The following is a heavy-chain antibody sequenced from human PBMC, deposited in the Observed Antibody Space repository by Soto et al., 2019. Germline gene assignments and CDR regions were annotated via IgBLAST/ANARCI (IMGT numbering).Heavy chain of an antibody. CDR3: ARVGGRIESQQLVRGHYYYYYGMDV. J-gene: IGHJ6*01. Sequence: SETLSLTCTVSGGSLSSYYCSWIRQPPEKGLKRIGYIYYSGSTNYNPSLKSRVTISVDTSKTQCSLKLSAVTAADTVVYYCARVGGRIESQQLVRGHYYYYYGMDVWGQGTTVTVSS. D-gene: IGHD6-13*01. CDR1: GGSLSSYY. CDR2: IYYSGST. V-gene: IGHV4-59*01.